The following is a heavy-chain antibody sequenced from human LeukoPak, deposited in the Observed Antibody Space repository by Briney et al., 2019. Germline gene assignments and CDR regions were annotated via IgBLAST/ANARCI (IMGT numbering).Heavy chain of an antibody. D-gene: IGHD6-6*01. J-gene: IGHJ4*02. Sequence: GGSLRLSCAASGFTVSSNYMSWVRQAPGKGLEWVSVIYSGGSTYYADSVKGRFTISRDNSKNTLYLQMNSLRAEDTAVYYCARDGGIAARFTFDYWGQGTLVTVSS. CDR2: IYSGGST. V-gene: IGHV3-53*01. CDR3: ARDGGIAARFTFDY. CDR1: GFTVSSNY.